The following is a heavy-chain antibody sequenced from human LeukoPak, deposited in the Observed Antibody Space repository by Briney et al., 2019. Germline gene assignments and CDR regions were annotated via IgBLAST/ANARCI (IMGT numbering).Heavy chain of an antibody. CDR1: GYTFTSYD. J-gene: IGHJ4*02. Sequence: ASVKVSCKASGYTFTSYDINWVRQATGQGLEWMGWINPNSGGTNYAQKFQGRVTMTRDTSISTAYMELSRLRSDDTAVYYCARDQYYDSSGCDYWGQGTLVTVSS. CDR3: ARDQYYDSSGCDY. CDR2: INPNSGGT. V-gene: IGHV1-2*02. D-gene: IGHD3-22*01.